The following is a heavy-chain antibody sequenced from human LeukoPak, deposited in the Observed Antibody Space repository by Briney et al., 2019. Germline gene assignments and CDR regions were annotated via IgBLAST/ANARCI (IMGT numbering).Heavy chain of an antibody. V-gene: IGHV3-13*04. CDR3: ARAYGDYFDY. J-gene: IGHJ4*02. CDR2: IGTAGDT. Sequence: PGGSLRLSCAASGFTFSSYDMHWVRQTTGKSLEWVSTIGTAGDTKYPGSVKGRFTISRENAKNSLYLQMNSLRAGDTAVYCCARAYGDYFDYWGQGTLVTVSS. CDR1: GFTFSSYD. D-gene: IGHD4-17*01.